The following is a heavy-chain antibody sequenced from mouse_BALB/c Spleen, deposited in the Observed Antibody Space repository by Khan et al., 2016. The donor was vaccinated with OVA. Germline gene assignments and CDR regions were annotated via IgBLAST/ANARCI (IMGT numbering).Heavy chain of an antibody. CDR2: INPNNGDS. CDR1: GYTFNSYY. J-gene: IGHJ3*01. CDR3: TRSGYGSFAY. D-gene: IGHD2-2*01. V-gene: IGHV1S81*02. Sequence: KEYGAELVKPGASVKLSCKASGYTFNSYYMYWVKQRPGQGLEWIGEINPNNGDSNFNEKFKNKATLTVDKSSNTAFMQLSSLTSEDSAVYYCTRSGYGSFAYWGQGTLVTVSA.